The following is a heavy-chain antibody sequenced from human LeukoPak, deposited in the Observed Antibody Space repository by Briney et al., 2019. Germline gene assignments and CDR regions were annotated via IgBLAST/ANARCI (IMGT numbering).Heavy chain of an antibody. Sequence: ASVKVSCKASGYTFTGYYMHWVRQAPGQGLGWMGWINPNSGGTNYAQKFQGRVTMTRDTSISTAYMELSRLRSDDTAVYYCAREKRDYYDSSGYYRDYYYMDVWGKGTRSPSP. CDR3: AREKRDYYDSSGYYRDYYYMDV. V-gene: IGHV1-2*02. D-gene: IGHD3-22*01. CDR1: GYTFTGYY. J-gene: IGHJ6*03. CDR2: INPNSGGT.